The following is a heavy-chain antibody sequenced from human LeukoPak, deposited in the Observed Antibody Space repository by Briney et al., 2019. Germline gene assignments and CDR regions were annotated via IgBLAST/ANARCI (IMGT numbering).Heavy chain of an antibody. CDR2: IYYSGST. V-gene: IGHV4-59*12. J-gene: IGHJ6*03. CDR3: ARDSDCSSTSCSPYYYYYMDV. Sequence: SETLSLTCTVSGGSISSYFWSWIRQPPGKGLEWIGYIYYSGSTNYNPSLKSRVTMSVDTSKNQFSLKLSSVTAADTAVYYCARDSDCSSTSCSPYYYYYMDVWGKGTTVTVSS. D-gene: IGHD2-2*01. CDR1: GGSISSYF.